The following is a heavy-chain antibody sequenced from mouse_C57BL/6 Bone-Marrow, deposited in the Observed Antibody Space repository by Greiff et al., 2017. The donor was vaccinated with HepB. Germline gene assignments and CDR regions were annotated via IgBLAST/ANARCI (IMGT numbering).Heavy chain of an antibody. CDR1: GYTFPSYG. J-gene: IGHJ3*01. D-gene: IGHD1-1*01. CDR2: IYPRSGNT. Sequence: QVQLKESGAELARPGASVKLSCKASGYTFPSYGISWVKQRPGQGLEWIGEIYPRSGNTYYNEKFKGKATLTADKSSSTAYMELRSLTSEDSAVYFCARRDYYGSSYLAWFAYWGQGTLVTVSA. CDR3: ARRDYYGSSYLAWFAY. V-gene: IGHV1-81*01.